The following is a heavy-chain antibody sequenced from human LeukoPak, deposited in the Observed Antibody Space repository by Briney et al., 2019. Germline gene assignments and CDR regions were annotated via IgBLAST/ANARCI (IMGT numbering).Heavy chain of an antibody. CDR3: ASATIFGVVHHVSYYYGMDV. Sequence: GASVKVSCKASGYTFTSYYMHWVRQAPGQGLEWMGIINPSGGSTSYAQKFQGRVTMTRDTSTSTVYMELSSLRSEDTAVYYCASATIFGVVHHVSYYYGMDVWGQGTTVTVSS. D-gene: IGHD3-3*01. CDR1: GYTFTSYY. V-gene: IGHV1-46*01. CDR2: INPSGGST. J-gene: IGHJ6*02.